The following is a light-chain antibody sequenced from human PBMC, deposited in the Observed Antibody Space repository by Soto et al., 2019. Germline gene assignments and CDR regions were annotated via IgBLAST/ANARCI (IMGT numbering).Light chain of an antibody. CDR1: QSVSSY. V-gene: IGKV3-11*01. CDR2: DAS. Sequence: EIVLTQSPATLSLSPGERATLSCRASQSVSSYLAWYQQKLGQAPRLLIYDASNRATGIPARFSGSGSGTDFTLTISRLEPEDFAVYYCQQYGSSLFTFGPGTKVDIK. J-gene: IGKJ3*01. CDR3: QQYGSSLFT.